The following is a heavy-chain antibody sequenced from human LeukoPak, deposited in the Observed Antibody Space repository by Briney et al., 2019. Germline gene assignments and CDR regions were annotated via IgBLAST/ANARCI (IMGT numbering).Heavy chain of an antibody. CDR3: AKAVHYYDSAGAFDI. CDR2: ISGSGGST. V-gene: IGHV3-23*01. Sequence: GGSLRLSCAASGVTLSSYAMSWARQAPGKGLEWVSAISGSGGSTYYADSVKGRFTISRDNSKNTLYLQMNSLRAEDTAVYYCAKAVHYYDSAGAFDIWGQGTMVTVSS. CDR1: GVTLSSYA. D-gene: IGHD3-22*01. J-gene: IGHJ3*02.